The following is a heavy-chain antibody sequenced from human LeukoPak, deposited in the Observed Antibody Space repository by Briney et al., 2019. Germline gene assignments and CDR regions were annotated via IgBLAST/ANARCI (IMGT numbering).Heavy chain of an antibody. CDR2: IYYTGRT. CDR1: GGSISSYY. Sequence: SETLSLTCTLSGGSISSYYWSWLRQPPGKGLEWIGYIYYTGRTKHNPSLKSRVTISVDTSKNQFSLKLSSVTAADTAVYYCARFVYSGYYFRGAMDVWGKGTTVTVSS. CDR3: ARFVYSGYYFRGAMDV. V-gene: IGHV4-59*01. J-gene: IGHJ6*03. D-gene: IGHD5-12*01.